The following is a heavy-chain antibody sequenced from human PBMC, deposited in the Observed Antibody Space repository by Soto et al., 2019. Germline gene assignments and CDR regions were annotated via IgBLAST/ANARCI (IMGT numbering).Heavy chain of an antibody. CDR2: INTDGSTT. V-gene: IGHV3-74*01. CDR1: GFTFSSSW. J-gene: IGHJ4*02. CDR3: TRGGNFRFDD. Sequence: GGSLRLSCAASGFTFSSSWILWVRQAPGKGLVWVSRINTDGSTTTYADSVKGRFTISRDNAKNTVYLQMNSLRAEDTAVYYCTRGGNFRFDDWGQGALVTVSS. D-gene: IGHD1-26*01.